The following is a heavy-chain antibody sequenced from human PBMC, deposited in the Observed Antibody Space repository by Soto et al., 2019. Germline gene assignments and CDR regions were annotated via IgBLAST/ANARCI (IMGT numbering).Heavy chain of an antibody. CDR3: TSGAASSSWYWGDYYYYYGMDV. J-gene: IGHJ6*02. Sequence: EVQLVESGGGLVKPGRSLRLSCTASGFTFGDYAMSWFRQAPGKGLEWVGFIRSKAYGGTTEYAASVKGRFTISRDDSKSIAYLQMNSLKTEDTAVYYCTSGAASSSWYWGDYYYYYGMDVWGQGTTVTDSS. CDR1: GFTFGDYA. CDR2: IRSKAYGGTT. V-gene: IGHV3-49*05. D-gene: IGHD6-13*01.